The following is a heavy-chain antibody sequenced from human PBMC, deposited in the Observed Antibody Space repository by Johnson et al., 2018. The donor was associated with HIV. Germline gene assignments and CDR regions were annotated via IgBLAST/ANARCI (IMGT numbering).Heavy chain of an antibody. CDR1: GFTFSNYA. J-gene: IGHJ3*02. CDR3: ARVRRSGWFDNDAFDI. D-gene: IGHD6-19*01. V-gene: IGHV3-30*04. CDR2: ISYDGNNK. Sequence: VQLVESGGGVVQPGRSVRLSCAVSGFTFSNYAMYWVRQVPGKGLEWVAVISYDGNNKYYTDSVKGRFTISRDNSKNTLFLLMSSLRADDTAVYYCARVRRSGWFDNDAFDIWGQGTMVTVSS.